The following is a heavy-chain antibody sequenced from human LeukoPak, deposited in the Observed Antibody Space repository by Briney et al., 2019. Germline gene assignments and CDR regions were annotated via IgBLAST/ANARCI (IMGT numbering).Heavy chain of an antibody. CDR2: IRSKANSYAT. V-gene: IGHV3-73*01. CDR1: GFTFSGSA. J-gene: IGHJ3*02. CDR3: AKYAPRRAFDI. D-gene: IGHD2-2*01. Sequence: PGGSLRLSCAASGFTFSGSAMHWVRQASGKGLEWVGRIRSKANSYATAYAASVKGRFTISRDDSKNTAYLQMNSLRAEDTAVYYCAKYAPRRAFDIWGQGTMVTVSS.